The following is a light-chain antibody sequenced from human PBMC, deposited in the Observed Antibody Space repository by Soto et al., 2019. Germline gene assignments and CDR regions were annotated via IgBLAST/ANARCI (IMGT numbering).Light chain of an antibody. Sequence: ERVLTQALATLYLSPWERASLSCRASQSVSSYLAWYQQNPGQAPRLLIDSASTRATGIPARFSGSGSGTEFTLPISRLQSEDFAVYYCQQYNFWPLTFGQGTKVDIK. CDR3: QQYNFWPLT. CDR2: SAS. J-gene: IGKJ1*01. V-gene: IGKV3-15*01. CDR1: QSVSSY.